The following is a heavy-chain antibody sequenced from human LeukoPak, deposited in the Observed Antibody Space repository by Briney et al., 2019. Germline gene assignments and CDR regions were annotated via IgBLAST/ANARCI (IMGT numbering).Heavy chain of an antibody. CDR3: ARPYGSGSYYNVN. V-gene: IGHV5-51*01. Sequence: GESLKISCKGSGYTFTDYWIAWVRQMPGKGLQWMGIIYPGDSDTRYSPSFQGQVTISADKSIRTAYLQWSSLRSEDTAVYYCARPYGSGSYYNVNWGQGTLVTVSS. D-gene: IGHD3-10*01. CDR2: IYPGDSDT. J-gene: IGHJ4*02. CDR1: GYTFTDYW.